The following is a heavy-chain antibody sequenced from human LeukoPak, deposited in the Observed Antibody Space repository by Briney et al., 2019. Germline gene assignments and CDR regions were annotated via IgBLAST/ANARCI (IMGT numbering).Heavy chain of an antibody. J-gene: IGHJ3*02. CDR2: ISSSSSYI. CDR3: ARSNGDSSGYYYEGDAFDI. CDR1: GFTFSSYS. D-gene: IGHD3-22*01. V-gene: IGHV3-21*01. Sequence: PGGSLRLSCAASGFTFSSYSMNWVRQAPGKGLEWVSSISSSSSYIYYADSVKGRFTISRDNAKNSLYLQMNSLRAEDTAVYYCARSNGDSSGYYYEGDAFDIWGQGTMVTVSS.